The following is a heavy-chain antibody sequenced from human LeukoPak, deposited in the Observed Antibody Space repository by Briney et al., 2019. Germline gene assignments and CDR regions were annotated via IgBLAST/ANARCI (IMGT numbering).Heavy chain of an antibody. Sequence: PGGSLRLSCAASGFTFSSYWMSWVRQAPGKGLEWVANIKQDGSDKYYVDSVKGRFTISRDNAKNSLYLQMNSLRAEDTAVYYCARDQYSYGYLFAYWGQGTLVTVSS. CDR3: ARDQYSYGYLFAY. D-gene: IGHD5-18*01. CDR1: GFTFSSYW. J-gene: IGHJ4*02. CDR2: IKQDGSDK. V-gene: IGHV3-7*01.